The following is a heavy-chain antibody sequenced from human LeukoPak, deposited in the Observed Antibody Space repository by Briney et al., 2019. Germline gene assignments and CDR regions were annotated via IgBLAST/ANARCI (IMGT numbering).Heavy chain of an antibody. CDR3: ARGDSYVQIDY. CDR1: GGSISSRSYY. V-gene: IGHV4-39*01. CDR2: MYYSGST. D-gene: IGHD2-21*02. Sequence: SETLSLTCTVSGGSISSRSYYWSWIRQHPGKGLEWIGSMYYSGSTNYSPSLRSRVTISVDTSKNQFSLKLSSVTAADTAVYYCARGDSYVQIDYWGQGTLVTVSS. J-gene: IGHJ4*02.